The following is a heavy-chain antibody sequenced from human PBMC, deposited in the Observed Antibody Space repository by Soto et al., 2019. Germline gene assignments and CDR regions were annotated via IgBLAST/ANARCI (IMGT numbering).Heavy chain of an antibody. D-gene: IGHD2-2*01. Sequence: RASVKVSCKGFGYSFMKYGINWVRQAPGQGLEWVGWISPYSGYTHSAQKFHGRLTLTIDTAASTAYMELRILRSADTALYYCAREASVLIPAAQPSRFDSWGQGTLVTVSS. CDR2: ISPYSGYT. CDR1: GYSFMKYG. V-gene: IGHV1-18*01. CDR3: AREASVLIPAAQPSRFDS. J-gene: IGHJ4*02.